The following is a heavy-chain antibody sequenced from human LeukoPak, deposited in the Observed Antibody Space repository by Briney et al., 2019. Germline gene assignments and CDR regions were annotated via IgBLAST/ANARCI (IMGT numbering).Heavy chain of an antibody. CDR3: SRGLRGRSGYYFDS. CDR2: IYYSGST. Sequence: SETLSLTCTVSGGSISSGDYYWNWIRQPPGKSLEWIGYIYYSGSTYYNPSLKSRVTISLDTSKTQFSLRLSSVTAADTAVYYCSRGLRGRSGYYFDSWGQGTLVTVSS. J-gene: IGHJ4*02. V-gene: IGHV4-30-4*01. CDR1: GGSISSGDYY.